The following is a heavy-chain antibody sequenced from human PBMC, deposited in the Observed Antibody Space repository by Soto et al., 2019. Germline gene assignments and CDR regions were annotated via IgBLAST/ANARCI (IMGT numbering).Heavy chain of an antibody. CDR3: ARRGSGSYYDY. V-gene: IGHV3-23*01. CDR1: GFTFSSYA. CDR2: ISGSGGST. Sequence: EVQLLESGGGLVQPGGSLRLSCAASGFTFSSYAMRWVRQAPVKGLEWVSAISGSGGSTYYADSVKGRFTISRDNSKNTPDLQMNSLRAEDTAVYYCARRGSGSYYDYWGQGTLVTVSS. J-gene: IGHJ4*02. D-gene: IGHD1-26*01.